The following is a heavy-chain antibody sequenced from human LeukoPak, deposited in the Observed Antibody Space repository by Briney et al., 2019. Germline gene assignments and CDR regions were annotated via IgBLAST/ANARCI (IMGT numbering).Heavy chain of an antibody. D-gene: IGHD6-13*01. CDR1: GDSISNYY. CDR3: AREAAAGTFYFDY. J-gene: IGHJ4*02. CDR2: IYSSGST. Sequence: SETLSLTCTVSGDSISNYYWSWIRQPAGKGLERIGRIYSSGSTNYNPSLKSRVTMSVDTSKNQFSLKVSSVTAADTAVYHCAREAAAGTFYFDYWGQGTLVTVSS. V-gene: IGHV4-4*07.